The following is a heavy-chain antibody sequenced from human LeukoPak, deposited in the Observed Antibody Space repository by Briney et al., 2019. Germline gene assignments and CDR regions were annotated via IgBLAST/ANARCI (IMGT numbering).Heavy chain of an antibody. CDR1: GFTFSSCA. V-gene: IGHV3-23*01. Sequence: GGSLRLSCAASGFTFSSCAMSWVRQAPGKGLEWVSTVSGSGSRTYYADSVKGRFTISRDNSKNTLYLQMNSLRAEDTAVYYCAKTYYYDSSGYYYGPPIDYWGQGTLVTVSS. J-gene: IGHJ4*02. CDR3: AKTYYYDSSGYYYGPPIDY. CDR2: VSGSGSRT. D-gene: IGHD3-22*01.